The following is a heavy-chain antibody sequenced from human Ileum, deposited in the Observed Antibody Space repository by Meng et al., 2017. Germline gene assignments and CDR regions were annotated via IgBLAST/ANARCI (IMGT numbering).Heavy chain of an antibody. Sequence: GSLRLSCKGSGYSFTSYWIGWVRQMPGKGLEWMGIIYPGDSDTRYSPSFQGQVTISADKSISTAYLQWSSLKASDTAMYYCARSIVGATYYFDYWGQGTLVTVSS. V-gene: IGHV5-51*01. D-gene: IGHD1-26*01. CDR1: GYSFTSYW. CDR3: ARSIVGATYYFDY. J-gene: IGHJ4*02. CDR2: IYPGDSDT.